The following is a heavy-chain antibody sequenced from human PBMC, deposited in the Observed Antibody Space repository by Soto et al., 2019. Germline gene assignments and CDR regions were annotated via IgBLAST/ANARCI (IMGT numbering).Heavy chain of an antibody. V-gene: IGHV3-48*03. CDR3: VRDRSARVPTSIDY. CDR1: GFSFSNYE. CDR2: ISYSGSPT. Sequence: EVQLVESGGGLVQPGGSLRLSCAASGFSFSNYEMNWVRQAPGKGLEWVSYISYSGSPTDYTDSVKGRFTISRDNAKNSLYLQMNGLRAEDTAVYYCVRDRSARVPTSIDYWGHGTLVTVSS. D-gene: IGHD3-3*01. J-gene: IGHJ4*01.